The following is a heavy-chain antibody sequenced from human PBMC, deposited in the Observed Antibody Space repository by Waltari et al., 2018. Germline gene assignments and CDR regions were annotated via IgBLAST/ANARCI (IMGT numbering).Heavy chain of an antibody. J-gene: IGHJ4*02. CDR2: ISGSGGST. CDR1: GFTLSSYA. Sequence: EVQLLESGGGLVQPGGSLSLPCAASGFTLSSYAMSWVRQAPGKGLEGVSAISGSGGSTYYADSVKGRFTISRDNSKNTLYLQMNSLRAEDTAVYYCANLYSSGWYGYWGQGTLVTVSS. D-gene: IGHD6-19*01. CDR3: ANLYSSGWYGY. V-gene: IGHV3-23*01.